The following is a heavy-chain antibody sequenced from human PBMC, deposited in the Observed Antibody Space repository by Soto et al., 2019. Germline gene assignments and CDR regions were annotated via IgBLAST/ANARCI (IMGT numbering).Heavy chain of an antibody. D-gene: IGHD2-15*01. CDR3: ASARGPGYFIGVSRYPGSLVI. CDR1: GYTFTSSY. J-gene: IGHJ3*02. Sequence: ASVKVSCKASGYTFTSSYMHWVRQAPGQGLEWMGIINPSGGSTSYAQKFQGRVTMTRDTSTSTVYMELSSLRSEDTAVYYCASARGPGYFIGVSRYPGSLVIWGQGTMGTGS. CDR2: INPSGGST. V-gene: IGHV1-46*01.